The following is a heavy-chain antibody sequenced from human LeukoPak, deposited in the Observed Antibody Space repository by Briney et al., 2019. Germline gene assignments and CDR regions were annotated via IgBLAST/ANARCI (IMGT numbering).Heavy chain of an antibody. D-gene: IGHD3-22*01. CDR3: AKANDYYDSSGYPGCDAFDI. CDR1: GFTFSSYA. CDR2: ISGSGGST. J-gene: IGHJ3*02. Sequence: PGGSLRLSCAASGFTFSSYAMSWVRQAPGKGLEWVSAISGSGGSTYYADSVKGRFTISRDNSKNTLYLQMNSLRAEDTAVYYCAKANDYYDSSGYPGCDAFDIWGQGTMVTVSS. V-gene: IGHV3-23*01.